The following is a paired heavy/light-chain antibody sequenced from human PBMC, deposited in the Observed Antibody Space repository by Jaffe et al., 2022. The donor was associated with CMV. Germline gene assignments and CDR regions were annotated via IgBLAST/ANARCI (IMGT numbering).Light chain of an antibody. CDR3: QRLNSPPLT. Sequence: DIQLTQSPSFLSASVGDRVTITCRASQGIASYLAWYQQKPGKAPKLLIYAASTLQSGVPSRFSGSGSGTEFTLTISSLQPEDFATYYCQRLNSPPLTFGGGTKVEIK. V-gene: IGKV1-9*01. CDR1: QGIASY. CDR2: AAS. J-gene: IGKJ4*01.
Heavy chain of an antibody. V-gene: IGHV3-23*01. D-gene: IGHD3-10*01. CDR2: ISANGENT. Sequence: EVQLLESGGGLVQPGGSLRLSCAASGFTFSNYVMSWVRQTPGKGLEWVSSISANGENTYYTDSVRGRFTISRDNSKNTLYLQMDNLRAEDTAIYYCAKRVVSASGSPFDYWGQGNLVTVSS. J-gene: IGHJ4*02. CDR3: AKRVVSASGSPFDY. CDR1: GFTFSNYV.